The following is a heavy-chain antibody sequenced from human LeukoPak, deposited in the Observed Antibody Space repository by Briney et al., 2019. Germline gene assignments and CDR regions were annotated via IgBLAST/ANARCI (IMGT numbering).Heavy chain of an antibody. Sequence: SETLSLTCTVSDGSISSSTYYWAWIRQPPGKGLEWIGSIYYGVTTYYNPSLKSRVTISVDTSKNHFSLKLSSVTAADTAVYYCARNPTVYGELYYYMDVWGKGTTVTVSS. CDR3: ARNPTVYGELYYYMDV. J-gene: IGHJ6*03. CDR2: IYYGVTT. CDR1: DGSISSSTYY. V-gene: IGHV4-39*02. D-gene: IGHD4-17*01.